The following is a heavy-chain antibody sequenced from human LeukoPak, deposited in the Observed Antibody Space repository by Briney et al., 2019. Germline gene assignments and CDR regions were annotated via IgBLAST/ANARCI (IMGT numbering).Heavy chain of an antibody. J-gene: IGHJ4*02. Sequence: GASVKVSCKASGYTFTRYYMHWVRQAPGQGLEWMGTINPSGGDTRYAQKFQGRVTMTRGTSTSTVYMELSSLTSDDTAVYYCARGEGYSYGYGDNWGQGTLVTVSS. V-gene: IGHV1-46*01. CDR1: GYTFTRYY. D-gene: IGHD5-18*01. CDR2: INPSGGDT. CDR3: ARGEGYSYGYGDN.